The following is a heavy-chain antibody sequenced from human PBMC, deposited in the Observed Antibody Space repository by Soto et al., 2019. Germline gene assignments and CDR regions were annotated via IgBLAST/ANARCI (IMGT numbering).Heavy chain of an antibody. J-gene: IGHJ4*02. CDR1: GGSISSSHY. V-gene: IGHV4-39*01. CDR2: ISYGGNT. Sequence: QLHLQESGPGLVKPSETLSLTCSVSGGSISSSHYWGWIRQPPGMGLEWIGSISYGGNTYYNPSLKSRVTISVDTSKNQFSLNLSSVTAADTAVYHCARPGSTSGWFYFDSWGQGTLVTVSS. D-gene: IGHD6-19*01. CDR3: ARPGSTSGWFYFDS.